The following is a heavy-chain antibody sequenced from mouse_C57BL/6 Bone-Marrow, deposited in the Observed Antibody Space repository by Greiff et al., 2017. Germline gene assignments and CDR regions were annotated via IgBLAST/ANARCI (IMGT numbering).Heavy chain of an antibody. D-gene: IGHD1-1*01. Sequence: VQLQQSGAELVKPGASVKISCKASGYAFSSYWMNWVKQRPGKGLEWIGQIYPGGGDTNYNGKFKGKATMTADKSSSTAYMQLSSLTSEDSAVSFCERWGCGSGHYAMDYWGQGTSVTVAS. CDR1: GYAFSSYW. CDR3: ERWGCGSGHYAMDY. CDR2: IYPGGGDT. J-gene: IGHJ4*01. V-gene: IGHV1-80*01.